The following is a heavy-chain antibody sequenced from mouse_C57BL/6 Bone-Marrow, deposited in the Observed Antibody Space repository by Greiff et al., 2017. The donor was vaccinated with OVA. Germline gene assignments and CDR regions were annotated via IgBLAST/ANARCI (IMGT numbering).Heavy chain of an antibody. J-gene: IGHJ2*01. Sequence: VQLQQSGAELVRPGASVTLSCKASGYTFTVYYINWVKQRPGQGLEWIARIYPGSGNTYYNEKFKGKATLTAEKSSSTAYMQLSSLTSEDSAVYFCARWGGNLYYFDYWGQGTTLTVSS. D-gene: IGHD2-1*01. CDR2: IYPGSGNT. V-gene: IGHV1-76*01. CDR3: ARWGGNLYYFDY. CDR1: GYTFTVYY.